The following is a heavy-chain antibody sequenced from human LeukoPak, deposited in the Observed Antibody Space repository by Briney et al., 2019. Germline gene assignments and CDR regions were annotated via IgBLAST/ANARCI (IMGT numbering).Heavy chain of an antibody. Sequence: SETLSLTCTVSGGSISSSSYYWGWVRQPPGKGLEWIGSIYYSGSTYYNPSLKSRVTISVDTSKNQFSLKLSSVTAADTAVYYCARDWRYYYDSSGYHFDYWGQGTLVTVSS. J-gene: IGHJ4*02. CDR3: ARDWRYYYDSSGYHFDY. V-gene: IGHV4-39*02. CDR2: IYYSGST. D-gene: IGHD3-22*01. CDR1: GGSISSSSYY.